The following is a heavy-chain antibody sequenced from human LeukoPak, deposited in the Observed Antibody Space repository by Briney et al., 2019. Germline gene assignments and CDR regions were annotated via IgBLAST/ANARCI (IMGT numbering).Heavy chain of an antibody. CDR2: IWYDGSNK. D-gene: IGHD6-19*01. CDR1: GSTFSSYG. V-gene: IGHV3-33*01. J-gene: IGHJ4*02. Sequence: GGSLRLSCAASGSTFSSYGMHWVRQAPGKGLEWVAVIWYDGSNKYYADSVKGRFTISRDNSKNTLYLQMNSLRAEDTAVYYCAREGEYSSGWHFDYWGQGTLVTVSS. CDR3: AREGEYSSGWHFDY.